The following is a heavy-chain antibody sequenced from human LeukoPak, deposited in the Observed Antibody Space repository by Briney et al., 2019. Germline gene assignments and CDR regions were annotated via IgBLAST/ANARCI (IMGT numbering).Heavy chain of an antibody. Sequence: GGSLRLSCAASGFTLSNTWMTWVRQAPGKGLEWVGRIKSKTDGGTTDYAAPVKGRFTISRDDSKNTLYLQMNSLKTEDTAVYYCATESRGGAVAGTISYWGQGTLVTVSS. CDR3: ATESRGGAVAGTISY. V-gene: IGHV3-15*01. CDR2: IKSKTDGGTT. D-gene: IGHD6-19*01. J-gene: IGHJ4*02. CDR1: GFTLSNTW.